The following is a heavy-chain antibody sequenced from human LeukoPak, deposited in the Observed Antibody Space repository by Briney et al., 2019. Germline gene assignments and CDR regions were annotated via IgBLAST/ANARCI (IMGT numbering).Heavy chain of an antibody. CDR1: GFTFSDYG. V-gene: IGHV3-30*03. CDR3: ARGDIRGFIYYGMDV. Sequence: PGGSLRLSCAASGFTFSDYGMQWVRQAPGKGLEWVALISHDGTKSYYVDSVTGRLTISRDNSKSTLFLQMNSLRPDDTAVYYCARGDIRGFIYYGMDVWGQGTTVTVSS. J-gene: IGHJ6*02. D-gene: IGHD3-10*01. CDR2: ISHDGTKS.